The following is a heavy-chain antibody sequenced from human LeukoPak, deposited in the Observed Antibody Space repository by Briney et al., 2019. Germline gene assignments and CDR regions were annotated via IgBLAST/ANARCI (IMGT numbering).Heavy chain of an antibody. CDR1: GYTFTSYY. V-gene: IGHV1-46*01. J-gene: IGHJ5*02. CDR2: IYPSGGST. Sequence: ASVKVPCKASGYTFTSYYMHWVRQAPGQGLEWMGIIYPSGGSTSYAQKFQGRVTMTRDTSTSTVYMELSSLRSEDTAVYYCARDQPLGDYVENWFDPWGQGTLVTVSS. CDR3: ARDQPLGDYVENWFDP. D-gene: IGHD4-17*01.